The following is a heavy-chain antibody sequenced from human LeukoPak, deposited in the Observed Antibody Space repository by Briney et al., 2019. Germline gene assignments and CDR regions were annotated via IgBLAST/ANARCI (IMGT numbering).Heavy chain of an antibody. V-gene: IGHV4-4*02. CDR2: IYYSGST. Sequence: PSETLSLTCAVSGGSISSSNWWSWVRQPPGKGLEWIGYIYYSGSTNYNPSLKSRVTISVDTSKSQFSLKLGSVTAADTAVYYCARFISGSGDFDYWGQGTLVTVSS. D-gene: IGHD3-10*01. J-gene: IGHJ4*02. CDR1: GGSISSSNW. CDR3: ARFISGSGDFDY.